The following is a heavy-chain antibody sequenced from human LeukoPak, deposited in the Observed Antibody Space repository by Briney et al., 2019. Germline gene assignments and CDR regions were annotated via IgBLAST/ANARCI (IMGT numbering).Heavy chain of an antibody. CDR3: ARRIARGGTTIGY. Sequence: ASVRVSCKDSGYTFTSYVINSVRQATGQGLEWMGWMNPNSGNAGYAQTFQGRVTMTRNSSIRTAYMWLRSVRSEATAVCYSARRIARGGTTIGYCGQGNLVTVSS. D-gene: IGHD6-13*01. CDR2: MNPNSGNA. J-gene: IGHJ4*02. CDR1: GYTFTSYV. V-gene: IGHV1-8*01.